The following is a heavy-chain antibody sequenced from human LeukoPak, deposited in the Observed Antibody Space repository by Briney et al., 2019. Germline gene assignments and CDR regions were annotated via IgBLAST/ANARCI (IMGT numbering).Heavy chain of an antibody. CDR3: TSQGGAPGDY. Sequence: GGSLRLSCAASGFTFSGSAMHWVRQASGKGLEWVGRIRSRANSYATAYAASVKGRFTISRDDSKTTAYLQMNSLKTEDTAVYYGTSQGGAPGDYWGQGTLVTVSS. CDR1: GFTFSGSA. V-gene: IGHV3-73*01. CDR2: IRSRANSYAT. D-gene: IGHD3-16*01. J-gene: IGHJ4*02.